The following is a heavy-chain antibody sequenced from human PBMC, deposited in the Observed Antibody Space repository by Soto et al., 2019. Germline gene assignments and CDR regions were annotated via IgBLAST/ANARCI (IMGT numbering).Heavy chain of an antibody. CDR1: GFTFSSYA. CDR2: ISGSGGST. D-gene: IGHD3-10*01. V-gene: IGHV3-23*01. Sequence: GGSLRLSCAASGFTFSSYAMSWVRQAPGKGLEWVSAISGSGGSTYYADSVKGRFTISRDNSKNTLYLQMNSLRAEDTAVYYCAKDWEKEELLWFGELFRWFDPWGQGTLVTVSS. J-gene: IGHJ5*02. CDR3: AKDWEKEELLWFGELFRWFDP.